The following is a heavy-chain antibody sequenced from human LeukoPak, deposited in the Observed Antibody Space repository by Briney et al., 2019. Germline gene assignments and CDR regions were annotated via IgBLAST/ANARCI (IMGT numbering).Heavy chain of an antibody. J-gene: IGHJ6*03. CDR1: GYTFTGYY. Sequence: APVKVSCKASGYTFTGYYMHWVRQAPGQGLEWMGWINPNSGGTRYAQKFQGRVTMTRDTSITTAYMELSRLRSDDTAVYYCARATGSVDYYYMEVWDKGTTVTVSS. D-gene: IGHD1-1*01. CDR3: ARATGSVDYYYMEV. CDR2: INPNSGGT. V-gene: IGHV1-2*02.